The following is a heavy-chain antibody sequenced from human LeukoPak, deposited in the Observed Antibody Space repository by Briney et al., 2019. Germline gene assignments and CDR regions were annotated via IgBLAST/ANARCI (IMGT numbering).Heavy chain of an antibody. D-gene: IGHD1-14*01. V-gene: IGHV4-39*01. CDR3: ASLHTPGYFDY. CDR1: GGSISSSSYY. CDR2: IYYSGST. J-gene: IGHJ4*02. Sequence: SETLSLTCTVSGGSISSSSYYWGWIRQPPGKGLEWIGSIYYSGSTYYHPSLKSRLTISVDTSKNQFSLKLSSVTAADTAVYYCASLHTPGYFDYWGQGTLVTVSS.